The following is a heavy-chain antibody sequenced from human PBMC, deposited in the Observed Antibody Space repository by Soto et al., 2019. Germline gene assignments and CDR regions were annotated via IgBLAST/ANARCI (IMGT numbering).Heavy chain of an antibody. CDR2: INSDGSST. CDR3: AREGSGYDFDY. CDR1: GSTFSSYW. Sequence: EGSLRLSCAAAGSTFSSYWMHWVRQARGKGLVWVSRINSDGSSTSYADSVKGRFTISRDNAKNTLYLQMNSLRAEDPAVYYCAREGSGYDFDYWGQPPLVTVS. J-gene: IGHJ4*02. D-gene: IGHD5-12*01. V-gene: IGHV3-74*01.